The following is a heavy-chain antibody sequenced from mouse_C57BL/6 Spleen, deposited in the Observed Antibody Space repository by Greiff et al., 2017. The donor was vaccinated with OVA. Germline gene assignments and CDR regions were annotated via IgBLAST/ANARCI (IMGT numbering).Heavy chain of an antibody. J-gene: IGHJ4*01. CDR3: ARSYGSSYEAMDY. CDR2: IDPNNGGT. Sequence: VQLKESGPELVKPGASVKIPCKASGYTFTDYNMDWVKQSHGKSLEWIGDIDPNNGGTIYNQKFKGKATLTVDKSSSTAYMELRSLTSEDTAVYYCARSYGSSYEAMDYWGQGTSVTVSS. V-gene: IGHV1-18*01. D-gene: IGHD1-1*01. CDR1: GYTFTDYN.